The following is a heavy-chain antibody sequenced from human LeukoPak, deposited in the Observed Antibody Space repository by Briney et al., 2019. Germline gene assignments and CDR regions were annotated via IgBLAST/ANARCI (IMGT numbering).Heavy chain of an antibody. CDR2: IYPGDSDT. V-gene: IGHV5-51*01. CDR1: GYSFTSYW. Sequence: GESLKISCKGSGYSFTSYWIGWGRQLPGKGLEGMGIIYPGDSDTRYSPSFQGQVTISADKSISTAYLQWSSLKASDTAMYYCARMAHSGSYGGDYWGQGTLVTVSS. D-gene: IGHD1-26*01. CDR3: ARMAHSGSYGGDY. J-gene: IGHJ4*02.